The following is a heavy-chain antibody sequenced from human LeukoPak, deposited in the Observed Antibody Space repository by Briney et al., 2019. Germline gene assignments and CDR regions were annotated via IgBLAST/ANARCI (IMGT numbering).Heavy chain of an antibody. V-gene: IGHV3-23*01. CDR1: GFTFSDYY. D-gene: IGHD3-3*01. CDR2: ISGSGGST. Sequence: GGSLRLSCAASGFTFSDYYMSWIRQAPGKGLEWVSAISGSGGSTYYADSVKGRFTISRDNSKNTLYLQMSSLRAEDTAVYYCAKTPEYYDFWSGYYGYYFDYWGQGTLVTVSS. J-gene: IGHJ4*02. CDR3: AKTPEYYDFWSGYYGYYFDY.